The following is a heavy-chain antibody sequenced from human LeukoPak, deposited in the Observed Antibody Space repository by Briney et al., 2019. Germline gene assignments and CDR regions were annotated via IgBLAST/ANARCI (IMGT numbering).Heavy chain of an antibody. Sequence: PGGSLRLSCAASGFTFSSYAMSWVRQAPGKGLEWVSGISGSGGSTYYADSVKGRFTISRDNSKNTLYLQMNSLRAEDTAVYYCAKDESQVRWLQPPIDYWGQGTLVTVSS. CDR2: ISGSGGST. J-gene: IGHJ4*02. V-gene: IGHV3-23*01. D-gene: IGHD5-12*01. CDR1: GFTFSSYA. CDR3: AKDESQVRWLQPPIDY.